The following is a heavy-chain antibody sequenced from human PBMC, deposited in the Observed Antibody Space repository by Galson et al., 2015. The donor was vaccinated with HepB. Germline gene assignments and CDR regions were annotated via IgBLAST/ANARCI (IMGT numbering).Heavy chain of an antibody. CDR2: IDPSDSYT. D-gene: IGHD3-10*01. CDR1: GYSFTTYW. CDR3: ARHRGIGEVVWEH. V-gene: IGHV5-10-1*01. Sequence: QSGAEVKKPGESLKISCKGSGYSFTTYWISWVRQMPGKGLEWMGRIDPSDSYTYYSPSFQGHVSISVDKAITTVYLQWSSLKASDTAMYYCARHRGIGEVVWEHWGQGTLVTVSS. J-gene: IGHJ1*01.